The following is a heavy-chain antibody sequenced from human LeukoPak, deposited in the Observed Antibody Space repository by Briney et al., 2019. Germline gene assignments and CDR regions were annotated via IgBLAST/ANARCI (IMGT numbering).Heavy chain of an antibody. V-gene: IGHV1-46*03. D-gene: IGHD6-6*01. J-gene: IGHJ4*02. Sequence: SSAASGYTFTSYYIHTVPQAPRPRVRCMGGINPTGGSTSYAQKFQARVTMTRDTSTSTVYMELSSLRSEDTAVYYCARAEEYSSSPFDYWGQGTLVTVSS. CDR3: ARAEEYSSSPFDY. CDR2: INPTGGST. CDR1: GYTFTSYY.